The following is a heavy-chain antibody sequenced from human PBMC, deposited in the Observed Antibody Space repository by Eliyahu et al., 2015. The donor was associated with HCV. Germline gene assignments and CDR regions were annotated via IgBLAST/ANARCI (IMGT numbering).Heavy chain of an antibody. CDR1: GFTVXXAW. J-gene: IGHJ4*02. CDR3: SSVGVDCIGGSCIGDIDK. CDR2: IKTKTDGETT. V-gene: IGHV3-15*01. D-gene: IGHD2-15*01. Sequence: EVQLVESGGGLVEPGGSLRLSCAASGFTVXXAWXPGVRQAPGKGLEWVGRIKTKTDGETTDYDAPVKDRFTISRDDSKNTLYLHMNSLKTEDTAVYYCSSVGVDCIGGSCIGDIDKWGQGTLVIVSS.